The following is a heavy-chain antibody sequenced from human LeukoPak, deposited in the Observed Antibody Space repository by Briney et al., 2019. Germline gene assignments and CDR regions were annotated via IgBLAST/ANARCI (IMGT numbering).Heavy chain of an antibody. CDR1: GGSISSNNW. CDR2: IYHSGST. D-gene: IGHD4-17*01. V-gene: IGHV4-4*02. J-gene: IGHJ4*02. Sequence: SETLSLTCAVSGGSISSNNWWSWVRQPPGKGLEWIGEIYHSGSTNYNPSLKSRVTISVDKSKNQFSLKLSSVTAADTAVYYCARGVYGDYVGFDYWGQGTLVTVSS. CDR3: ARGVYGDYVGFDY.